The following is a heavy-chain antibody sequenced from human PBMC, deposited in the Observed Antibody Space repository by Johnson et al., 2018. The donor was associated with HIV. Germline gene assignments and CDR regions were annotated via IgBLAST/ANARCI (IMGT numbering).Heavy chain of an antibody. J-gene: IGHJ3*02. CDR2: INSDGSST. CDR1: GFTFDDFG. Sequence: VQLVESGGGLVQPGGSLRLSCAASGFTFDDFGMGWVRQAPGKGLEWVSGINSDGSSTSYADSVKGRFTISRDNAKNTLYMQMNSLRAEDTAVYYCAREKRWGLMITFGGSHAFDIWGQGTMVTVSS. D-gene: IGHD3-16*01. V-gene: IGHV3-74*01. CDR3: AREKRWGLMITFGGSHAFDI.